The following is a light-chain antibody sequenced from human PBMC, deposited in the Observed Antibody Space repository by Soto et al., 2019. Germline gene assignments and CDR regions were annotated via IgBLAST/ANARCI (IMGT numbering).Light chain of an antibody. CDR3: QQSYSTPRT. J-gene: IGKJ5*01. Sequence: DIQMTQSTSSLSASVGDRVTITCRASQSISSYLNWYQQKPGKAPKLLIYAASSLQSGVPSRFSSSGSGTDFTLTISSLQPEDFATYYCQQSYSTPRTFGQGTRLEIK. CDR1: QSISSY. CDR2: AAS. V-gene: IGKV1-39*01.